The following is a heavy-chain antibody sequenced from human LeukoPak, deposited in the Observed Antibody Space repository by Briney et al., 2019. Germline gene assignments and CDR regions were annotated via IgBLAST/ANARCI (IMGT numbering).Heavy chain of an antibody. D-gene: IGHD3-22*01. CDR2: IYYSGST. CDR3: ARAQRGGYYVY. V-gene: IGHV4-30-4*01. Sequence: PSETLSLTCTVSGGSISSGDYYWSWIRQPPGKGLEWIGYIYYSGSTYYNPSLKSRVTISVDTSKNQFSLKLSSVTAADTAVYYCARAQRGGYYVYWGQGTLVTVSS. J-gene: IGHJ4*02. CDR1: GGSISSGDYY.